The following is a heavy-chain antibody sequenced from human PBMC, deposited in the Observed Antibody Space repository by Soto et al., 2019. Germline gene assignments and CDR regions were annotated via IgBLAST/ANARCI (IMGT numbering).Heavy chain of an antibody. V-gene: IGHV3-74*01. CDR1: EFTFRSYW. CDR3: AKELLRLGESLERYFDY. J-gene: IGHJ4*02. Sequence: EVQLVDSGGGLVQPGGSPRLSCAASEFTFRSYWMHWVRQSPGKGLVWVSRISGDGSSTNYADSVKGRFTISRDNAKNTVYLQIDSLRAEDTAVYYCAKELLRLGESLERYFDYWGQGTLVTVSS. D-gene: IGHD3-10*01. CDR2: ISGDGSST.